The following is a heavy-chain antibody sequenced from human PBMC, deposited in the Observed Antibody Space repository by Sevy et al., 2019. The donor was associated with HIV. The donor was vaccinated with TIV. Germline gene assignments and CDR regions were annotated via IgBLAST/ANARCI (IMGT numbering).Heavy chain of an antibody. D-gene: IGHD3-3*01. CDR3: ASDTSSGDYDFWSGPPGAPGY. J-gene: IGHJ4*02. CDR1: GYTFTGYY. CDR2: INPNSGGT. V-gene: IGHV1-2*06. Sequence: ASVKVSCKASGYTFTGYYMHWVRQAPGQGLEWMGRINPNSGGTNYALKSQGRVTMTRDTSISTAYMELSRLRSDDTAVYYCASDTSSGDYDFWSGPPGAPGYWGQGTLVTVSS.